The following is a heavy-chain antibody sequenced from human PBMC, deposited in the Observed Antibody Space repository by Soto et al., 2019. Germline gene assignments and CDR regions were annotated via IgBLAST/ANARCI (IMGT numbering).Heavy chain of an antibody. D-gene: IGHD3-22*01. Sequence: SVKVSCKASGGLFSSYPISWMRQVPGQGLEWMGGIIPVFQTAYYTQRFQGRVTITADESTNTAYMELSSLRSEDTAIYYCARGGSGYTWFNEFWGQGTLVTVSS. CDR1: GGLFSSYP. CDR3: ARGGSGYTWFNEF. CDR2: IIPVFQTA. J-gene: IGHJ4*02. V-gene: IGHV1-69*13.